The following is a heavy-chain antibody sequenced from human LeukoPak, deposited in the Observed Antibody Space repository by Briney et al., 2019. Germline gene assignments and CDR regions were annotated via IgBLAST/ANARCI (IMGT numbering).Heavy chain of an antibody. CDR2: ISYSGST. CDR3: ARVPKKVYDSSGYYMGGWYFDL. CDR1: GGSISSYS. Sequence: SETLSLTCTVSGGSISSYSWSWIRQPPGKGLEWIGYISYSGSTNYNPSLNSRVTISLDTSKNQFSLKLNSLTAADTAVYYCARVPKKVYDSSGYYMGGWYFDLWGRGTLVTVSS. V-gene: IGHV4-59*01. D-gene: IGHD3-22*01. J-gene: IGHJ2*01.